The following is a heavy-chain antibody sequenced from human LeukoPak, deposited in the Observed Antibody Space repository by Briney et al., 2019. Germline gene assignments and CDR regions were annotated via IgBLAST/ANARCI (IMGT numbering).Heavy chain of an antibody. J-gene: IGHJ4*02. CDR3: ARPSCSSNSCYGYFDY. D-gene: IGHD2-2*01. CDR2: IYPGDSET. Sequence: GESLKISCKVSGYSFIRNWIVWVRQMPGKGLEFMGIIYPGDSETRYSPSFQDQVTSSVDKSISTSYLQSSILEAPDTAMSFCARPSCSSNSCYGYFDYWGQGTLITVSS. CDR1: GYSFIRNW. V-gene: IGHV5-51*01.